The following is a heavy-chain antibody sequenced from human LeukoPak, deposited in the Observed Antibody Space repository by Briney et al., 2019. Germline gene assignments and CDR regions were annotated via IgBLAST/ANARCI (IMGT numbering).Heavy chain of an antibody. CDR2: SSSGSTI. D-gene: IGHD6-19*01. Sequence: GGSLRLSCAASGFTFSIYEMNWVRQAPGKGLEWVSSSSGSTIYYADSVKGRFTISRDNAKNSLYLQMNSLRAEDTAIYYCAREHSSGLDYWGQGTLVTVS. CDR1: GFTFSIYE. CDR3: AREHSSGLDY. J-gene: IGHJ4*02. V-gene: IGHV3-48*03.